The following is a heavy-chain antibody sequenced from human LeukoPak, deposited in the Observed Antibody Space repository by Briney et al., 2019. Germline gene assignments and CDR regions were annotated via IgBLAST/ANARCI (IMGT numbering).Heavy chain of an antibody. V-gene: IGHV3-48*01. CDR2: INGGGTTI. J-gene: IGHJ3*02. Sequence: GGSLRLSCAASGFTFSSYSMNWVRRAPGKGLEWLSYINGGGTTIYYADSVKGRFTISRDNARNSLYLQMNSLRAEDTAVYYCAKDNSGWGTDAFDIWGQGTMVTVSS. CDR1: GFTFSSYS. D-gene: IGHD6-19*01. CDR3: AKDNSGWGTDAFDI.